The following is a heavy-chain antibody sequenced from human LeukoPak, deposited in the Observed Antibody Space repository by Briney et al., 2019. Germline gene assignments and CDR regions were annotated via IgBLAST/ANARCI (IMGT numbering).Heavy chain of an antibody. CDR3: AKDGRAEILLWFGELYRPLYYFDF. J-gene: IGHJ4*02. V-gene: IGHV3-74*01. CDR1: GFTFSSYW. D-gene: IGHD3-10*01. CDR2: INSDGSST. Sequence: GWSLRLSCAASGFTFSSYWMHWVRQVPGKGLVWVSRINSDGSSTNYADPVRGRFTISRDNAKNTLFLQMNSLRAEDTAVYYCAKDGRAEILLWFGELYRPLYYFDFWGQGTLVTVSS.